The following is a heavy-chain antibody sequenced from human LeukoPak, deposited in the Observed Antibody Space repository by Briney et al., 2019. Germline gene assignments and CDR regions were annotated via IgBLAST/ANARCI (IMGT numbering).Heavy chain of an antibody. D-gene: IGHD2-15*01. CDR3: AREDLGYCSGGSCSMVDY. CDR2: ISSSSYI. V-gene: IGHV3-21*01. Sequence: GGSLRLSCAASGFTFSSYSMNWVRQAPGKGLEWVSSISSSSYIYYADSVKGRFTISRDNAKNSLYLQMNSLRAEDTAVYYCAREDLGYCSGGSCSMVDYWGQGTLVTVSS. J-gene: IGHJ4*02. CDR1: GFTFSSYS.